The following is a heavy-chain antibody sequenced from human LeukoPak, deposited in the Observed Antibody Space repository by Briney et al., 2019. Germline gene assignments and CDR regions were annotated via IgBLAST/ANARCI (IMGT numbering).Heavy chain of an antibody. CDR1: GYTFTGYY. Sequence: VSVKVSRKASGYTFTGYYMHWVRQAPGQGLEWMGWINPNSGGTNYAQKFRGRVTMTRDTSISTAYMELSRLRSDDTAVYYCARDLEGDGYNYYFDYWGQGTLVTVSS. V-gene: IGHV1-2*02. CDR3: ARDLEGDGYNYYFDY. J-gene: IGHJ4*02. D-gene: IGHD5-24*01. CDR2: INPNSGGT.